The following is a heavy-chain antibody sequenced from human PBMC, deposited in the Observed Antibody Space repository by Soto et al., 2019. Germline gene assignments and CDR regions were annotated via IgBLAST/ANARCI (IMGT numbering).Heavy chain of an antibody. CDR1: GGTFSSYT. Sequence: QVQLVQSGAEVKKPGSSVKVSCKASGGTFSSYTISWVRQAPGQGLEWMGRIIPILGIANYAQKFQGRVTSTADKSTSTAYMEMSSLRAEDTAVSYCARGPDYWGQGTLVTVSS. CDR3: ARGPDY. V-gene: IGHV1-69*02. CDR2: IIPILGIA. J-gene: IGHJ4*02.